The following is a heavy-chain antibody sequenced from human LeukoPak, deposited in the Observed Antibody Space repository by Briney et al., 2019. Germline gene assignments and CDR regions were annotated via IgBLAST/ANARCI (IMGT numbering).Heavy chain of an antibody. CDR2: ISWNSGSI. D-gene: IGHD6-19*01. CDR3: AKGGSGGYYFDY. J-gene: IGHJ4*02. V-gene: IGHV3-9*01. Sequence: PGGSLRLSCAASGLTFDDYAMHWVRQAPGKGLEWVSGISWNSGSIGYADSVKGRFTISRDNAKNSLYLQMNSLRAEDTALYYCAKGGSGGYYFDYWGQGTLVTVSS. CDR1: GLTFDDYA.